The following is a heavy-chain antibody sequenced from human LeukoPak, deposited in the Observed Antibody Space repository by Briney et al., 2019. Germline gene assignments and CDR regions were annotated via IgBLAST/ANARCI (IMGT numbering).Heavy chain of an antibody. J-gene: IGHJ4*02. V-gene: IGHV3-30*03. CDR3: ARDGIAAAPFDY. CDR1: GFTFSSYG. D-gene: IGHD6-13*01. CDR2: ISYHGSNT. Sequence: GGSLRLSCVASGFTFSSYGMHWVRQAPGKGLEWVSVISYHGSNTYYADSVKGRFTISRDNAKNSLYLQMNSLRAEDTAVYYCARDGIAAAPFDYWGQGTLVTVSS.